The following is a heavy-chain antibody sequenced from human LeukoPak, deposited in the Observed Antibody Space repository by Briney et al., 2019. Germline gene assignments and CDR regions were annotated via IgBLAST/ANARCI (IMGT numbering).Heavy chain of an antibody. V-gene: IGHV1-3*01. CDR3: ARGYCSSTSCYSFDY. D-gene: IGHD2-2*01. CDR1: GYTFTSYA. Sequence: ASVKVSCKASGYTFTSYAMHWVRQAPGQRLEWMGRINAGNGNTKYSQKFQGRVTITRDTSASTAYMELSSLRSEDTAVYYCARGYCSSTSCYSFDYWGQGTLVTVSS. J-gene: IGHJ4*02. CDR2: INAGNGNT.